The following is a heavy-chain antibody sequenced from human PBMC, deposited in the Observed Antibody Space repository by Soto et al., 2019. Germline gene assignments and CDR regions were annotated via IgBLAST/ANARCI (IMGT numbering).Heavy chain of an antibody. CDR1: GFTFSNYG. D-gene: IGHD6-19*01. Sequence: GGSLRLSCAVSGFTFSNYGIHWVRQAPGKGLEWVAVISYDGNEKYYADSAKGRFTISRDNSKNTLYLQMNSLKADDTAVYYCAKEGIGSSGPNEYFQHWGQGTLVTVSS. V-gene: IGHV3-30*18. CDR2: ISYDGNEK. CDR3: AKEGIGSSGPNEYFQH. J-gene: IGHJ1*01.